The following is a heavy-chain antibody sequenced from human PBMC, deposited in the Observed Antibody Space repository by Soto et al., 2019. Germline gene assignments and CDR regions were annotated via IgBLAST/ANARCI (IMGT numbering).Heavy chain of an antibody. CDR2: IYYRSEWYT. CDR3: ARSDWGSGGGFDN. J-gene: IGHJ4*02. CDR1: GDSVSSSSPS. V-gene: IGHV6-1*01. D-gene: IGHD7-27*01. Sequence: SQTLSLTCAISGDSVSSSSPSWSWIRQSPSRGLEWLGRIYYRSEWYTDYAPSVKSRITINPDTSKNQFSLQLTSITPEDTAMYYCARSDWGSGGGFDNWGQGTLVTVSS.